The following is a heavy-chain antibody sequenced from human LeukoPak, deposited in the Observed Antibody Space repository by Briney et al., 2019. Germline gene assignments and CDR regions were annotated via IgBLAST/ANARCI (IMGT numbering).Heavy chain of an antibody. Sequence: PGGSLRLSFAAPGFTFTGSDMPRLRQPAGKGLGWVSGIGIPGDTYYPGSVKGRFTISRENAKNSLYLQMNSLRAGDTAVYFCARAHVAAGLAFDIWGQGTMVTVSS. J-gene: IGHJ3*02. D-gene: IGHD6-25*01. CDR3: ARAHVAAGLAFDI. CDR1: GFTFTGSD. V-gene: IGHV3-13*01. CDR2: IGIPGDT.